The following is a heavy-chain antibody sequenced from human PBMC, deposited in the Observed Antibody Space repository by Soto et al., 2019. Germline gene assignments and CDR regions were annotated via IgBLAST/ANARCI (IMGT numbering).Heavy chain of an antibody. CDR3: ARESQNYDILTGHNSEAIFDY. Sequence: QVQLVQSGAEVKKPGASVKVSCKASGYTFTSYGISWVRQAPGQGLEWMGWISAYNGNTNYAQKLQGRVTMTTDTSTSTAYMELRSLRSDDTAVYYCARESQNYDILTGHNSEAIFDYWGQGTLVTVSS. D-gene: IGHD3-9*01. J-gene: IGHJ4*02. CDR2: ISAYNGNT. V-gene: IGHV1-18*01. CDR1: GYTFTSYG.